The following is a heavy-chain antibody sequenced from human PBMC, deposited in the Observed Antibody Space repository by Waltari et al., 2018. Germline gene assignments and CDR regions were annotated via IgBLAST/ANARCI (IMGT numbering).Heavy chain of an antibody. J-gene: IGHJ2*01. CDR2: IYALGTT. D-gene: IGHD2-21*02. V-gene: IGHV4-4*07. CDR3: AREDHGDFHLRYFDV. Sequence: QVQLQESGPGLVKPSETLSLTCSVSGGYISPFYWNWIRQPAGKGLEWIGRIYALGTTNTSPSLNSRGTMSVDTSKNQFSLKLRDVTASDTAVYYCAREDHGDFHLRYFDVWGRGIPVTVSS. CDR1: GGYISPFY.